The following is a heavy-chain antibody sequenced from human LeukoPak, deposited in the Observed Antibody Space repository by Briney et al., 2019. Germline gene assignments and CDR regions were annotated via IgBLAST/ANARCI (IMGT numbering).Heavy chain of an antibody. J-gene: IGHJ4*02. CDR1: GGSFSGYY. V-gene: IGHV4-34*01. CDR3: ARVMKGYCSGGSCYSYYFDY. D-gene: IGHD2-15*01. Sequence: SETLSLTCTVYGGSFSGYYWSWIRQPPGKGLEWIGEINHSGSTNYNPSLKSRVTISVDTSKNQFSLKLSSVTAADTAVYYCARVMKGYCSGGSCYSYYFDYWGQGTLVTVSS. CDR2: INHSGST.